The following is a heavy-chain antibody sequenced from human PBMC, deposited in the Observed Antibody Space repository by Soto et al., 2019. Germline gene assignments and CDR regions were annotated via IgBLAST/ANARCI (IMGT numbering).Heavy chain of an antibody. CDR2: INHSGST. V-gene: IGHV4-34*01. CDR1: GGSFSGYY. J-gene: IGHJ5*02. CDR3: ARGPPATVVTPGGGRFDP. Sequence: QVQLQQWGAGLLKPSETLSLTCAVYGGSFSGYYWSWIRQPPGKGLEWIGEINHSGSTNYNPSLKSRGTLSGDPSKDQFSLKLSSVTAADTAVYYCARGPPATVVTPGGGRFDPWGQGTLVTVSS. D-gene: IGHD4-17*01.